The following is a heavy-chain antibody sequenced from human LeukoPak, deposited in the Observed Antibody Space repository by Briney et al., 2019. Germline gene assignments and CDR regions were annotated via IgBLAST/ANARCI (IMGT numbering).Heavy chain of an antibody. Sequence: SETLSLTCTVSGGSISNYYWSRIRQPPGKGLEWIGFISYTGSTNYNPSLKSRVTVFVDTSKNQFSLKVTSLTAADTAVYYCARTIKSGNYYWFDPWGQGTLVTVSS. J-gene: IGHJ5*02. V-gene: IGHV4-59*01. D-gene: IGHD1-26*01. CDR3: ARTIKSGNYYWFDP. CDR1: GGSISNYY. CDR2: ISYTGST.